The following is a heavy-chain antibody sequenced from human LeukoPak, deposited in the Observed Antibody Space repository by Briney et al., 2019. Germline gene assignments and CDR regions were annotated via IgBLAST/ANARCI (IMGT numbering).Heavy chain of an antibody. J-gene: IGHJ4*02. Sequence: GGSLRLSCAASGFTFSTCEMNWVRQAPGKGLEWVSYIHNSGSTIYYADSVKGRYTISRDNVKNSLYLQMNNLRADDTAVYYCARDDYDSSTPYYFDYWGQGILVTVSS. CDR3: ARDDYDSSTPYYFDY. D-gene: IGHD3-22*01. CDR1: GFTFSTCE. CDR2: IHNSGSTI. V-gene: IGHV3-48*03.